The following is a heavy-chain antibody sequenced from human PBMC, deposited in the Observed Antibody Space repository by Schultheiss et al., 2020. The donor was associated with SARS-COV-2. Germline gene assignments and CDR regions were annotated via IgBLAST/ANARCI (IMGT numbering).Heavy chain of an antibody. V-gene: IGHV1-2*06. D-gene: IGHD1-7*01. Sequence: ASVKVSCKASGYTFTSYYMHWVRQAPGQGLEWMGRINPNSGDASYAQKFQGRVTMTSDTSISAAYMELSRLRSDDTAVYYCAREGWNYLRGDYWGQGTLVTVSS. CDR3: AREGWNYLRGDY. CDR1: GYTFTSYY. CDR2: INPNSGDA. J-gene: IGHJ4*02.